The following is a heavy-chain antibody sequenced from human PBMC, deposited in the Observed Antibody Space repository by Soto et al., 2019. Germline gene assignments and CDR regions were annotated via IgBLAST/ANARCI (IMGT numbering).Heavy chain of an antibody. CDR1: GYTFTGYY. CDR3: ARAGGSSPNDVMITFGGVTPSSWFDP. CDR2: INPNSGGT. V-gene: IGHV1-2*04. Sequence: ASVKVSCKASGYTFTGYYMHWVRQAPGQGLEWMGWINPNSGGTNYAQKFQGWVTMTRDTSISTAYMELSRLRSDDTAVYYCARAGGSSPNDVMITFGGVTPSSWFDPWGQGTLVTVSS. D-gene: IGHD3-16*01. J-gene: IGHJ5*02.